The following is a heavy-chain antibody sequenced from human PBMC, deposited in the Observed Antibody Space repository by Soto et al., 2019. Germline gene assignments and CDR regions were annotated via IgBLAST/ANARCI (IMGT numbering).Heavy chain of an antibody. V-gene: IGHV4-34*01. CDR1: GGTFIGYY. D-gene: IGHD3-9*01. CDR2: INHSGST. J-gene: IGHJ4*02. Sequence: SETLSLTCAVYGGTFIGYYWSWIRQSPGKGLEWIGEINHSGSTNYNPSLKSRVTISVDTSRKQFSLKVSSVTAADTAVYYCARDPVLTGYSYFDNWGQGTLVTVSS. CDR3: ARDPVLTGYSYFDN.